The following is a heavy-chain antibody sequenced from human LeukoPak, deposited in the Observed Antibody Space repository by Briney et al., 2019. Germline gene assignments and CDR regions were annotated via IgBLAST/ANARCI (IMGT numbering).Heavy chain of an antibody. J-gene: IGHJ4*02. V-gene: IGHV3-7*01. D-gene: IGHD6-19*01. Sequence: GGSLRLSCAASGFTFSRYWMSWVRQAPGKGLEWVANIKQDGSEKYYVDSVKGRFAISRDNAENSLYLQMNSLRAEDTAVYYCAREAGTSDYWGQGTLVTVSS. CDR1: GFTFSRYW. CDR2: IKQDGSEK. CDR3: AREAGTSDY.